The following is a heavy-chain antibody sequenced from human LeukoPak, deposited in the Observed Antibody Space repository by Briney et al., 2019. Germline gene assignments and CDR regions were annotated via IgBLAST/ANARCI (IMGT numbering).Heavy chain of an antibody. CDR3: AKAGGDIAALFDY. D-gene: IGHD6-25*01. CDR2: ISYDGSNK. V-gene: IGHV3-30*18. J-gene: IGHJ4*02. CDR1: GLTFSSCG. Sequence: PGRSLRLSCAASGLTFSSCGMHWVRQAPGKGLEWVAVISYDGSNKYYADSVKGRFTISGDNSKNTLYLQMNSLRAEDTAVYYCAKAGGDIAALFDYWGQGTLVTVSS.